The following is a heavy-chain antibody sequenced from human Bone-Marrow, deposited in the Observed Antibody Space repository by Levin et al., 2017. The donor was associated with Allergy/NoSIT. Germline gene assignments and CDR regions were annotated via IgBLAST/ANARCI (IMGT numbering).Heavy chain of an antibody. CDR1: GFPFDHFA. J-gene: IGHJ6*02. D-gene: IGHD3/OR15-3a*01. CDR2: ISWDSKSK. V-gene: IGHV3-9*01. Sequence: GGSLRLSCEGSGFPFDHFAMHWVRQAPGKGLEWVSGISWDSKSKGYAESVKGRFTVSRDNANNSLVLEMNSLRPEDTALYYCAKDRKGGYWTGYGLDVWGRGTTVIVSS. CDR3: AKDRKGGYWTGYGLDV.